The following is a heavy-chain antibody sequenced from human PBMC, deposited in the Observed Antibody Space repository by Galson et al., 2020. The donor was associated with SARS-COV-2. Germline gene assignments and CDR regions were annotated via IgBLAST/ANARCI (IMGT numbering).Heavy chain of an antibody. Sequence: GGSLRLSCAASGFTFSGYSMNWVRQAPGKGLEWVSYMSSSSSTIHYADSVKGRFTISKDSAKNSLYLQMNNLKADDTAVYYCATHRVAYWGQGTLVTVSS. J-gene: IGHJ4*02. CDR2: MSSSSSTI. V-gene: IGHV3-48*01. CDR3: ATHRVAY. CDR1: GFTFSGYS.